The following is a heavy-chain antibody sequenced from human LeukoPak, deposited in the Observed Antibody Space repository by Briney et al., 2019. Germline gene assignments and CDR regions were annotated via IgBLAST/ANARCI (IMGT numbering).Heavy chain of an antibody. Sequence: KPSETLSLTCTVSGGSISSGGYYWSWIRQHPGQGLEWIGYIYYSGSTYYNPSLKSRVTISVDTSKNQFSLKLSSVTAADTAVYYRARDVLPRNYYGMDVWGQGTTVTVSS. CDR1: GGSISSGGYY. D-gene: IGHD3-10*01. CDR3: ARDVLPRNYYGMDV. J-gene: IGHJ6*02. CDR2: IYYSGST. V-gene: IGHV4-31*03.